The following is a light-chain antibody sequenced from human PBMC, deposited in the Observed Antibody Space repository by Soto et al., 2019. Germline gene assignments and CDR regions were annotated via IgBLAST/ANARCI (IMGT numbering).Light chain of an antibody. J-gene: IGKJ2*01. Sequence: EIVMTQSPGTLSVSPGGRATLSCTASQSVHSNLAWYQHKPGQAPRLLIYAATTRATGVAARSSGSGSGTDFTLTIDSLQSEDFAVYFCQQYNDWPVYTFGLGTKVEI. CDR2: AAT. CDR3: QQYNDWPVYT. V-gene: IGKV3-15*01. CDR1: QSVHSN.